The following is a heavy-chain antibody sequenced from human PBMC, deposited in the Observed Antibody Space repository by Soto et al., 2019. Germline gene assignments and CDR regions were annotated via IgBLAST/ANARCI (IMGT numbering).Heavy chain of an antibody. CDR2: IGTAGDT. CDR3: ARGGSSWYYYYGMDV. CDR1: GFTFSSYD. J-gene: IGHJ6*02. Sequence: GGSLRLSCAASGFTFSSYDMHWVRQATGKGLEWVSAIGTAGDTYYPGSVKGRFTISRENAKNSLYLQMNSLRAGDTAVYYCARGGSSWYYYYGMDVWGHGTTVTVSS. V-gene: IGHV3-13*01. D-gene: IGHD6-13*01.